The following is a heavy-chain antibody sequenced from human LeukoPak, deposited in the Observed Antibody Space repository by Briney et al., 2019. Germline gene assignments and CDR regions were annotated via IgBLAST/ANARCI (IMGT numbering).Heavy chain of an antibody. Sequence: SETLSLTCTVSGDSIGSGDYYWSWIRQPAGKGLEWIGRISSSGSTNYNPSLKSRVTISVDTSKNQFSLKLSSVTAADTAVYFCARGPYSYDSSGAFDIWGQGTMVTVSS. CDR3: ARGPYSYDSSGAFDI. V-gene: IGHV4-61*02. CDR1: GDSIGSGDYY. CDR2: ISSSGST. J-gene: IGHJ3*02. D-gene: IGHD3-22*01.